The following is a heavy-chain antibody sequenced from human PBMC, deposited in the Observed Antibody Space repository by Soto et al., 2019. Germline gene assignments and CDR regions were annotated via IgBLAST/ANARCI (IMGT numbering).Heavy chain of an antibody. J-gene: IGHJ4*02. V-gene: IGHV2-5*02. Sequence: QITLKESGPTLVKPTQTLTLTCTFSGFSLSTSGVGVGWIRQPPGKALEWLALIYWDDDKRYSPSLKSRLAITKHTSTNQVVLTMTNMDPVDTATYYCAHIRYGSGLFDYWGQGTLVTVSS. CDR1: GFSLSTSGVG. D-gene: IGHD3-10*01. CDR3: AHIRYGSGLFDY. CDR2: IYWDDDK.